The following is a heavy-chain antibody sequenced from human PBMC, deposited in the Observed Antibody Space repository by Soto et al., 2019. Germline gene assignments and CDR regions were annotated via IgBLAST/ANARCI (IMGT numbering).Heavy chain of an antibody. D-gene: IGHD2-15*01. CDR2: VRSSGST. CDR3: ARPDTVVVVGHWYFDL. CDR1: GDSLRSFY. J-gene: IGHJ2*01. Sequence: QVQLQESGPGLVKPSETLSLTCNVSGDSLRSFYWSWIRHSPGKGLEWIGYVRSSGSTNYNPSLKSRVSISVDTSKNQFSLHLTSVTAADTAVYYCARPDTVVVVGHWYFDLWGRGTLVTVSS. V-gene: IGHV4-59*08.